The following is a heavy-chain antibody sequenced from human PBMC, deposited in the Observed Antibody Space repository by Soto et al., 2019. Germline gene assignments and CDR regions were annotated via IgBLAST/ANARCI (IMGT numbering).Heavy chain of an antibody. J-gene: IGHJ3*02. D-gene: IGHD2-8*01. Sequence: SVKVSCKASGGTFSSYAISWVRQAPGQGLEWMGVIIPIFGTANYAQKFQGRVTITADESTSTAYLELSSLRSEDTAVYYCARVDEGYCTNGVCSFFDAFDIWGQGTMVTV. CDR1: GGTFSSYA. CDR2: IIPIFGTA. CDR3: ARVDEGYCTNGVCSFFDAFDI. V-gene: IGHV1-69*13.